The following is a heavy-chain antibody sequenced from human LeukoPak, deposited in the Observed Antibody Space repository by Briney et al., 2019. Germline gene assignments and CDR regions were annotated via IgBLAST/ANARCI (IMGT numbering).Heavy chain of an antibody. J-gene: IGHJ5*02. V-gene: IGHV5-51*01. CDR1: GHTFENYW. D-gene: IGHD6-19*01. CDR2: IYPDDSDT. Sequence: RGESLKIPCRGSGHTFENYWIAWVRQLPGQGLDWMGIIYPDDSDTTYNPSFEGHVTISVDKSIKTAYLQWDSLEASDTAIYYCARQGVAVAGTLWLDPWGQGTLVTVSS. CDR3: ARQGVAVAGTLWLDP.